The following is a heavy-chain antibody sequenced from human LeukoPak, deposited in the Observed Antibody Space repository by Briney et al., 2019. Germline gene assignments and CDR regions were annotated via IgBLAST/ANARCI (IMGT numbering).Heavy chain of an antibody. J-gene: IGHJ3*02. D-gene: IGHD4-17*01. Sequence: SETLSLTCNVSGGSISSGGYYWSWIRQHPGKGLEWIGYIYYSGSTYYNPSLKSRVTISVDTSKSQFSLKLSSVTAADTAVYYCARGAYGDFTVTLNAFDIWGQGTMVTVSS. CDR3: ARGAYGDFTVTLNAFDI. V-gene: IGHV4-31*03. CDR1: GGSISSGGYY. CDR2: IYYSGST.